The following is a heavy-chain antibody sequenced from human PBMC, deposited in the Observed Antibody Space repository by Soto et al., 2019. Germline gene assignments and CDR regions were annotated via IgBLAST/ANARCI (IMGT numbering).Heavy chain of an antibody. CDR1: GVIFSGYG. J-gene: IGHJ3*02. Sequence: GGSLRLSCVAPGVIFSGYGKHWVRQAPGKGLEWVAVIRFDGSNIYYADPVKGRFTISRDNSRNTLYLQMNSLRAEDTALYYCAKEHSSSWSPGAFDIWGQGTMVTVS. V-gene: IGHV3-30*02. D-gene: IGHD6-13*01. CDR3: AKEHSSSWSPGAFDI. CDR2: IRFDGSNI.